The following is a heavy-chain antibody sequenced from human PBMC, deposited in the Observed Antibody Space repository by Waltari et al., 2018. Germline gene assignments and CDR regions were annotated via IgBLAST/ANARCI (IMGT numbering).Heavy chain of an antibody. Sequence: QVQLVQSGAEVKKPGASVKVSCKASGYTFTGYYMHWVRQAPGQGREWMGWINPNSGGTNYAQKFQGRVTMTREKSISTAYLGVRRLGFDDTAVYYRERDEGWLRYFDYWGQGTLVTVSS. CDR2: INPNSGGT. D-gene: IGHD5-12*01. CDR3: ERDEGWLRYFDY. CDR1: GYTFTGYY. V-gene: IGHV1-2*02. J-gene: IGHJ4*02.